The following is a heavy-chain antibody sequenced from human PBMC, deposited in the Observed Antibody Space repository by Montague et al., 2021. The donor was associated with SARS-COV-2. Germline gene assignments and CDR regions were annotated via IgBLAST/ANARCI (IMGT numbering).Heavy chain of an antibody. CDR2: TYYGSSWNT. J-gene: IGHJ3*02. CDR1: GDSVSRNNPA. V-gene: IGHV6-1*01. CDR3: ARGWNYAFDI. D-gene: IGHD1-7*01. Sequence: CAISGDSVSRNNPAWNWIRQSPSRGLEWLGRTYYGSSWNTDYAVSEKSRITISPDTSKNQFSLHLNSVTPEDTAVYYCARGWNYAFDIWSQGAMVTVSS.